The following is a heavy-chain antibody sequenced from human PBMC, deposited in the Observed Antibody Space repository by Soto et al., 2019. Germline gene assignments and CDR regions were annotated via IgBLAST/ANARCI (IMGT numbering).Heavy chain of an antibody. V-gene: IGHV3-23*01. CDR1: GFTFSTYA. J-gene: IGHJ4*02. CDR3: ARTLAGGYDRYYFDY. Sequence: TGGSLRLSCAASGFTFSTYAMAWVRQAPGKGLEWVSGVSASGLNTDYADPVKGRFYISRDNSKNTLYLQMNSLRAEDTAVYYCARTLAGGYDRYYFDYWGQGTLVTVSS. CDR2: VSASGLNT. D-gene: IGHD5-12*01.